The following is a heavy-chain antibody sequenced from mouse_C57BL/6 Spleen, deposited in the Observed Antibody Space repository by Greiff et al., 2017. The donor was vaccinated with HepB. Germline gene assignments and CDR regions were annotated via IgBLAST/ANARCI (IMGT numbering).Heavy chain of an antibody. CDR1: GYTFTDYE. Sequence: QVQLQQSGAELVRPGASVTLSCKASGYTFTDYEMHWVKQTPVHGLEWIGAIDPETGGTAYNQKFKGKAILTADKSSSTAYMELRSLTSEDSAVYYCTIYYSNFYAMDYGGQGTSVTVSS. D-gene: IGHD2-5*01. V-gene: IGHV1-15*01. J-gene: IGHJ4*01. CDR2: IDPETGGT. CDR3: TIYYSNFYAMDY.